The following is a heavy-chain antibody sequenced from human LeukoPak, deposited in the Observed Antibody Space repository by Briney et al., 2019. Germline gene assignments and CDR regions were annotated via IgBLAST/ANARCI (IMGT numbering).Heavy chain of an antibody. V-gene: IGHV4-34*01. Sequence: SETLSLTCAVYGGSFSGYYWSWIRQAPGKGLEWIGEINHSGSTNYNPSLKSRVTISVDTSKNQFSLKLSSVTAADTAVYYCARGPKGPVLRYFDWLPPFDYWGQGTLVTVSS. CDR3: ARGPKGPVLRYFDWLPPFDY. CDR2: INHSGST. D-gene: IGHD3-9*01. CDR1: GGSFSGYY. J-gene: IGHJ4*02.